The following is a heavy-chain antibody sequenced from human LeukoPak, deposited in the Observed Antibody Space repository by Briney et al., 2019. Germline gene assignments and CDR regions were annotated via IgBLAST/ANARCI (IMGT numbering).Heavy chain of an antibody. CDR3: AKDPLPGSSSWQYFDY. J-gene: IGHJ4*02. D-gene: IGHD6-13*01. V-gene: IGHV3-11*04. CDR1: GFTFSDYY. Sequence: GGSLRLSCAASGFTFSDYYMSWIRQAPGKGLEWVSYISSSGSTIYYADSVKGRFTISRDNAKNSLYLQMNSLRAEDTAVYYCAKDPLPGSSSWQYFDYWGQGTLVTVSS. CDR2: ISSSGSTI.